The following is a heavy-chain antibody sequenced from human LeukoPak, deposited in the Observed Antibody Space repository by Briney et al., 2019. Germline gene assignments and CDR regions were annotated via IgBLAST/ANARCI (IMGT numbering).Heavy chain of an antibody. V-gene: IGHV3-11*01. Sequence: GGSLRPSCAASGFTFSDYNMRWIRQAPGKGLEWVSSISRSGSTKYYADSVKGRFTISRDNAKNSLFLQMNSLRFEDTAVYFCARTEYHYYYMDVWGKGTTVTVSS. J-gene: IGHJ6*03. CDR3: ARTEYHYYYMDV. CDR1: GFTFSDYN. CDR2: ISRSGSTK.